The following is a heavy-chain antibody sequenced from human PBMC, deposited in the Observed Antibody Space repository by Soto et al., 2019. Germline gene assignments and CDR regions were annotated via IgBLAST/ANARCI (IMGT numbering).Heavy chain of an antibody. CDR2: IWYDGSNK. D-gene: IGHD2-8*01. Sequence: GGSLRVSCAASGFTFISYGMHWVRQAPCKGLEWVAVIWYDGSNKYYADSVKGRFTISRDNAKNSLYLQINSLRAEDTAIYYCASGVSSGISHFQYWA. V-gene: IGHV3-33*01. J-gene: IGHJ4*01. CDR3: ASGVSSGISHFQY. CDR1: GFTFISYG.